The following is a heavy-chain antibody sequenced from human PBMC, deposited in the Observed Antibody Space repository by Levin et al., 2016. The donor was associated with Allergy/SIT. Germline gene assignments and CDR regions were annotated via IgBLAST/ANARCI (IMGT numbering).Heavy chain of an antibody. D-gene: IGHD2/OR15-2a*01. CDR3: ARSSQYRDGMDV. CDR1: GGSSPGDF. J-gene: IGHJ6*02. V-gene: IGHV4-34*01. CDR2: ISQNGGT. Sequence: SETLSLTCSVYGGSSPGDFWIWVRQPPGKGLEWIGEISQNGGTDYNPTLKSRVVISLDTSSDQFSLRMTSVTAADTGVYFCARSSQYRDGMDVWGHGTTVIVSS.